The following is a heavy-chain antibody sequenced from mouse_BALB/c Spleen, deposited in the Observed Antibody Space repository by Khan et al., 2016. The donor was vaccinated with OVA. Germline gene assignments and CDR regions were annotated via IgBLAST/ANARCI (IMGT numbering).Heavy chain of an antibody. J-gene: IGHJ3*01. CDR3: PRLAYYYKSEGFAY. Sequence: EVQLVESGGDLVKPGGSLKLSCAASGFTFSTYGMSWVRQTPDKRLEWVAALSSGGSYTYYPDSVKGRFIISRDNAKNTLYLQMSSLKSEDTAMYYCPRLAYYYKSEGFAYWGQVTLVTVSA. CDR2: LSSGGSYT. CDR1: GFTFSTYG. V-gene: IGHV5-6*01. D-gene: IGHD1-1*01.